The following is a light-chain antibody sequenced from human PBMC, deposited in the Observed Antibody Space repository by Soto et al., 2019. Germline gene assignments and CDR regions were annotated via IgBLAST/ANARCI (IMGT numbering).Light chain of an antibody. CDR1: SGDIGGFDL. Sequence: QSALTQPDSLSGSPGQSITISCSGSSGDIGGFDLVSWYQQHPGKAPKLLLYEVNKRPSGVSNRFSGSKSGNTASLTISGLQADDEAYYHCSSYVGIRNFVFGGGTKLTVL. CDR2: EVN. CDR3: SSYVGIRNFV. V-gene: IGLV2-23*02. J-gene: IGLJ2*01.